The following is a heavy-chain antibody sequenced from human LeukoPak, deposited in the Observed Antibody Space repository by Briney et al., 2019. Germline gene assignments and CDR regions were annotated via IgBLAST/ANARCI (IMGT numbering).Heavy chain of an antibody. CDR3: AKDMTVTKGYYYYMDV. D-gene: IGHD4-17*01. J-gene: IGHJ6*03. V-gene: IGHV3-30*02. CDR1: GFTFSKYG. Sequence: GGSLRLSCAASGFTFSKYGMHWVRQAPGKGLEWLAYVRYDASNAYYAESVKGRFTISRDNSKNTLYLEMNSLRREDTAVYYCAKDMTVTKGYYYYMDVWGKGTTVTVSS. CDR2: VRYDASNA.